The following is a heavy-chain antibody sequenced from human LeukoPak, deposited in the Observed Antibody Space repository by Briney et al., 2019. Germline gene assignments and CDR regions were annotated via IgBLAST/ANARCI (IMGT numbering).Heavy chain of an antibody. J-gene: IGHJ1*01. CDR1: GLTFSPYT. D-gene: IGHD2-21*01. V-gene: IGHV3-21*01. CDR3: ARGENYFQY. CDR2: ITSSSTYI. Sequence: PGGSLRLSCAASGLTFSPYTMNWVRQAPGKGLEWVSSITSSSTYIYYIDSVKGRFTISRDNAKNSLYLQMNSLRAEDTAVYYCARGENYFQYWGQGTLVTVSS.